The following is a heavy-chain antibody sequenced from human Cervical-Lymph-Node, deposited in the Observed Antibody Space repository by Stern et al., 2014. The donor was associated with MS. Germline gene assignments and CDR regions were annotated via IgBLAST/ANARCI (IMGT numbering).Heavy chain of an antibody. V-gene: IGHV3-53*01. CDR1: GFTVSRDY. CDR2: ITNVGST. D-gene: IGHD6-6*01. J-gene: IGHJ4*02. CDR3: ARDTSSSERSDW. Sequence: EVQLVESGGGVIQPGASLRLSCKASGFTVSRDYMTWVRQAPGQGLEWVSLITNVGSTFYTDSVKGRFTISRDDSKNTVYLHMTSLRAEDAAMYYCARDTSSSERSDWWGQGTLVTVSS.